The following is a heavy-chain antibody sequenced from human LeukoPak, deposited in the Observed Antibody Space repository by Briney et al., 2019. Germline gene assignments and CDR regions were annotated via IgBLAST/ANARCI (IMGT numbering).Heavy chain of an antibody. CDR2: IYPGDSDT. J-gene: IGHJ6*02. CDR3: AKGGYKPYYYYGMDV. CDR1: GYRFTSYW. D-gene: IGHD5-24*01. V-gene: IGHV5-51*01. Sequence: GESLKISCKGSGYRFTSYWIGWVRQKPGKGLEWMGIIYPGDSDTRYSPSFQGQVTISADRSISTAYLQWSSLKASDTAMYYCAKGGYKPYYYYGMDVWGQGTTVTVSS.